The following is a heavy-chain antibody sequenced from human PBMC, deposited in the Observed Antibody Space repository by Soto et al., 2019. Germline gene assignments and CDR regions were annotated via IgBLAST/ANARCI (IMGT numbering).Heavy chain of an antibody. V-gene: IGHV3-30*18. CDR1: GFTFSSYG. Sequence: GGSLRLSCAASGFTFSSYGMHWVRQAPGKGLEWVAVISYDGSNKYYANSVKGRFTISRDNSKNTLYLQMNSLRAEDTAVYYCAKDKDYDILTGDNYFDYWGQGTLVTVSS. CDR2: ISYDGSNK. D-gene: IGHD3-9*01. CDR3: AKDKDYDILTGDNYFDY. J-gene: IGHJ4*02.